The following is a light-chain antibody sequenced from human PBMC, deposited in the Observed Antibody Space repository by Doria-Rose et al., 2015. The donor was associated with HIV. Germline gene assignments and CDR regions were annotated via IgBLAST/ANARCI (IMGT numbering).Light chain of an antibody. J-gene: IGLJ2*01. CDR3: QVWDYSTDLV. CDR2: DDS. Sequence: VLTQPPSVSVAPGKTARITCGRNNIGSTNVQWYQQKPGQAPVLVMFDDSDRPAGIPERFSGSTAGNTATLTISSVEAGDEAYYYCQVWDYSTDLVFGGGTKLTAL. CDR1: NIGSTN. V-gene: IGLV3-21*04.